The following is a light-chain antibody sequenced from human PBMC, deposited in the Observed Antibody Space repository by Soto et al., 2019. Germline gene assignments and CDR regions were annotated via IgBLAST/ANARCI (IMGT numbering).Light chain of an antibody. Sequence: DIQMTPSPSTLSASVGDRVTITCRASQSISSWLAWYQQKPGKAPKLLIYKASSLESGVPSRFSSSGCGTEFTLTISSLQPDDFATYYDQPYNNYSYTFGKGTKLEIK. CDR2: KAS. J-gene: IGKJ2*01. CDR3: QPYNNYSYT. CDR1: QSISSW. V-gene: IGKV1-5*03.